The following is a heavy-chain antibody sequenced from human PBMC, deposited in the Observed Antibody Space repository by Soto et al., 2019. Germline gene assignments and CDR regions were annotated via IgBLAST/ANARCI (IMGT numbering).Heavy chain of an antibody. J-gene: IGHJ3*02. CDR3: AAGRRGYSGYDPLNLDAFDI. CDR1: GFTFTSSA. D-gene: IGHD5-12*01. CDR2: IVVGSGNT. V-gene: IGHV1-58*02. Sequence: QMQLVLSGHEVKKPGTSVKVSCKASGFTFTSSAMQWVRQARGQRLEWIGWIVVGSGNTNYAQKFQERVTITRDMSTSTAYMELSSLRSEDTAVYYCAAGRRGYSGYDPLNLDAFDIWGQGTMVTVSS.